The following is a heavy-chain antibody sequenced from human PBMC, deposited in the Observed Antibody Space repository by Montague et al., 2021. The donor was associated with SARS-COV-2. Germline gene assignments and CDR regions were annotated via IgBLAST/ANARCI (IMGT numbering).Heavy chain of an antibody. CDR3: ARGQPPRITFGGIISYGLDV. J-gene: IGHJ6*02. D-gene: IGHD3-16*02. V-gene: IGHV4-34*01. Sequence: SETLSLTCAVYGGSFSGYYWTWIRQPPGKGLEWIGEINHSGSTNYNPSLKSRVTISVDTSKNQFSLKLRSVTAADTAVHYCARGQPPRITFGGIISYGLDVWGQGTTVTVPS. CDR2: INHSGST. CDR1: GGSFSGYY.